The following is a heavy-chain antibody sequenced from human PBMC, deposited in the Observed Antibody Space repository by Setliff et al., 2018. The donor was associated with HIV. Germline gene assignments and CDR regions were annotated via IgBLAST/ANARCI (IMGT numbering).Heavy chain of an antibody. CDR3: ARDNYDDYSRVQMDV. Sequence: ASVKVSCKASGYTFTSYYMHWVRQAPGQGLEWMGIINPSGGSTSYAQKFQGRVTMTRDTSTSTVYMELSSLRSEDTAVYYCARDNYDDYSRVQMDVWGKGTTVTSPQ. CDR2: INPSGGST. J-gene: IGHJ6*04. V-gene: IGHV1-46*01. D-gene: IGHD4-17*01. CDR1: GYTFTSYY.